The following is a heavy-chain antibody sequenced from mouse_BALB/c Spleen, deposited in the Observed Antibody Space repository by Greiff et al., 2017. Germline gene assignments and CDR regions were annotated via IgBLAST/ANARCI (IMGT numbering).Heavy chain of an antibody. D-gene: IGHD3-2*01. CDR3: VKTARATFAY. J-gene: IGHJ3*01. V-gene: IGHV5-4*02. CDR2: ISDGGSYT. Sequence: EVQLVESGGGLVKPGGSLKLSCAASGFTFSDYYMYWVRQTPEKRLEWVATISDGGSYTYYPDSVKGRFTISRDNAKNNLYLQMSSLKSEDTAMYHCVKTARATFAYWGQGTLVTVSA. CDR1: GFTFSDYY.